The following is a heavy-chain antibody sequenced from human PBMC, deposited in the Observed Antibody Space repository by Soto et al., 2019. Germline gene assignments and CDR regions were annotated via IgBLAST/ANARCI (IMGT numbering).Heavy chain of an antibody. CDR3: ARRDDSPTAEYFQH. CDR1: GYSFTTYW. D-gene: IGHD2-21*01. V-gene: IGHV5-51*01. J-gene: IGHJ1*01. Sequence: GESLKISCKGSGYSFTTYWIGWVRQMPGKGLEWMGIIYPGDSDTRYSPSSQGQVTISADKSTSTAYLQWSSLKASDTAMYYCARRDDSPTAEYFQHWGQGTLVTVSS. CDR2: IYPGDSDT.